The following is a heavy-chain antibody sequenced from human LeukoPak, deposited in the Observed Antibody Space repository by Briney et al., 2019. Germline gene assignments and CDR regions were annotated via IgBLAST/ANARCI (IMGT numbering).Heavy chain of an antibody. CDR1: GFNFGRNS. CDR3: AKDIGGGLLEY. CDR2: ISGDGNT. V-gene: IGHV3-43*02. J-gene: IGHJ4*02. Sequence: GGSPRLSCAASGFNFGRNSMHWARQVPGEGLEWLSLISGDGNTYYAASVNGRFTVSRDNSKNSLYLQMSSLRPEDTALYYCAKDIGGGLLEYWGQGTLVTVSS. D-gene: IGHD2-15*01.